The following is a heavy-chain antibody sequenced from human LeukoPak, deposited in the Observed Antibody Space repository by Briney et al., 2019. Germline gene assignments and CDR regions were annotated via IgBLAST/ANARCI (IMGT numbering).Heavy chain of an antibody. Sequence: ASVKVSCKASGYTFTGYYMHWVRQAPGQGLEWMGWINPNSGGTNYAQKFQGRVTMTRDTSISTAYMELSRLRSDDTAVYYCARDFPKLGKGFDYWGQGTLVTVSS. V-gene: IGHV1-2*02. D-gene: IGHD7-27*01. CDR1: GYTFTGYY. CDR3: ARDFPKLGKGFDY. J-gene: IGHJ4*02. CDR2: INPNSGGT.